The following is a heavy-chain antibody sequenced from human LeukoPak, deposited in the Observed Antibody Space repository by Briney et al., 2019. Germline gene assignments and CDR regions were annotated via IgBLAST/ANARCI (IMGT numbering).Heavy chain of an antibody. CDR3: ARDLQATVTTNGWGFDL. CDR2: INDDGSSA. Sequence: AGSLRLSCAASGFTFSSYWMHWVRQAPGKGLVWVSRINDDGSSASYADSVKGRFTISRDNAKNTLSLQMNSLRAEDTAVYYCARDLQATVTTNGWGFDLWGRGTLVTVSS. V-gene: IGHV3-74*01. J-gene: IGHJ2*01. CDR1: GFTFSSYW. D-gene: IGHD4-17*01.